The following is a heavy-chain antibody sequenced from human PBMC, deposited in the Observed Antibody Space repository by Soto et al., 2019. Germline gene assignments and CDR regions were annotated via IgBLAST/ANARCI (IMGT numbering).Heavy chain of an antibody. J-gene: IGHJ4*02. CDR2: INHSGST. CDR3: AREAKAGQSLGYFDY. V-gene: IGHV4-34*01. D-gene: IGHD6-19*01. CDR1: GGSFSGYY. Sequence: QVQLQQWGAGLLKPSETLSLTCAVYGGSFSGYYWSWIRQPPGKALECIGEINHSGSTNYNPSLKSRVTISVDTSKNQFSLKLSSVTAADTAVYYCAREAKAGQSLGYFDYWGQGTLVTVSS.